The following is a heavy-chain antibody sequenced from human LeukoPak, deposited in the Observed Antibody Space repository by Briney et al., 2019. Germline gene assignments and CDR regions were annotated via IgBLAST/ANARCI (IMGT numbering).Heavy chain of an antibody. CDR2: IYHSGST. V-gene: IGHV4-4*02. Sequence: PSETLSLTCAVSGGSISSSNWWSWVCQPPGKGLEWIGEIYHSGSTNYNPSLKSRVTISVDKSKNQFSLKLSSVTAADTAVYYCARVYYGSGSYYIDYWGQGTLVTVSS. D-gene: IGHD3-10*01. CDR3: ARVYYGSGSYYIDY. CDR1: GGSISSSNW. J-gene: IGHJ4*02.